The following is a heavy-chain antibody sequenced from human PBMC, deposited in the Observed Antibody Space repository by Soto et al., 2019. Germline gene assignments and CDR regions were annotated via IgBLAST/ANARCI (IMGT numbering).Heavy chain of an antibody. V-gene: IGHV2-5*02. D-gene: IGHD1-26*01. CDR3: AHTLIVGATAGFDP. CDR1: GFSLSTSGVG. Sequence: QITLKESGPTLVKPTQTLTLTCTFSGFSLSTSGVGVGWIRQPPGKALEWLALIYWDDDKRYSPSLKSRLTITQDTPKSQVVLTETNMDPVDTATYYCAHTLIVGATAGFDPWGQGSLVTVSS. CDR2: IYWDDDK. J-gene: IGHJ5*02.